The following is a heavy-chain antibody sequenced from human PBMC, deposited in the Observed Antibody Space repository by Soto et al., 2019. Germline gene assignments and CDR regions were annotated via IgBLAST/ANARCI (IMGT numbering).Heavy chain of an antibody. CDR2: ISAYNGNT. CDR1: GYTFTSYG. D-gene: IGHD2-15*01. J-gene: IGHJ3*02. V-gene: IGHV1-18*01. CDR3: AREGYPGRLNDAFDI. Sequence: ASVKVSCKASGYTFTSYGISWVRQAPGQGLEWMGWISAYNGNTNYAQKLQGRVTMTTDTSTSTAYMELRSLRSDDTAVYYCAREGYPGRLNDAFDIWGQGTMVTVSS.